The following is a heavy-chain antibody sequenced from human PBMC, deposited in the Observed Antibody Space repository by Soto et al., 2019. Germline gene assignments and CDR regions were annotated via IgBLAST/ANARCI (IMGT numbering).Heavy chain of an antibody. J-gene: IGHJ4*02. D-gene: IGHD2-2*01. Sequence: GGSLRLSCAASGFTFSSYAMHWVRQAPGKGLEWVAVISYDGSNKYYADSVKGRFTSSKDNSKNTLYLQMNSLRVEATAVYDCARGPSSLTRFDYWGEGTLVTVSS. CDR2: ISYDGSNK. CDR1: GFTFSSYA. V-gene: IGHV3-30-3*01. CDR3: ARGPSSLTRFDY.